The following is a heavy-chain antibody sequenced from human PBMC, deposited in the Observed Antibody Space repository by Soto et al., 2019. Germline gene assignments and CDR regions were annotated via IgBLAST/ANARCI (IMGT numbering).Heavy chain of an antibody. Sequence: EVQLLQSGGGLGQPGASLTLSCTASGFTFNNFAITWVRQAPGQGLEWVSSVSSGGDNAWYADSVKGRFTISRNNPKNALYLQMNILSAVDKAVYYCAKSHLPHSNYGGGYWLDVWGQGTLVTVSS. CDR2: VSSGGDNA. D-gene: IGHD4-4*01. CDR1: GFTFNNFA. J-gene: IGHJ5*02. V-gene: IGHV3-23*01. CDR3: AKSHLPHSNYGGGYWLDV.